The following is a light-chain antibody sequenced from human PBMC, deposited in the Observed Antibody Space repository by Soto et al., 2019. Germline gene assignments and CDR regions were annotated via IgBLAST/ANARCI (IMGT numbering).Light chain of an antibody. J-gene: IGKJ1*01. CDR2: GTS. CDR1: QNVDSNY. V-gene: IGKV3-20*01. CDR3: QQYNSYS. Sequence: EIVLTQSPGTLSLSPGERATLSCRASQNVDSNYLAWYQQKPGQAPRLLIYGTSTRATGIPARFSGSGSGTDFTLTISSLQPDDFATYYCQQYNSYSFGQGTKVDIK.